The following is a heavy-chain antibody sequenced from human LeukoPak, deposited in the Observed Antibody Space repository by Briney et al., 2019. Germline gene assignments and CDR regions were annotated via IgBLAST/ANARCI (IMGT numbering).Heavy chain of an antibody. V-gene: IGHV3-23*01. CDR3: AKRVTVNTKYFDS. CDR1: GFTFHTYV. CDR2: ISTGGET. J-gene: IGHJ4*02. Sequence: PGGSLRLSCAASGFTFHTYVMSWVRQAPGKGLEWVSSISTGGETYYADSVRGRFTISRSNFKETLYLQMNGLRAEDTARYFCAKRVTVNTKYFDSWGQGTLVTVS. D-gene: IGHD4-17*01.